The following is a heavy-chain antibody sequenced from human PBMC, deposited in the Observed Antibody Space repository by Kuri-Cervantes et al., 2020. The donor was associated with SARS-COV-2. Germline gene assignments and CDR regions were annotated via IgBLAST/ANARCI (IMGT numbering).Heavy chain of an antibody. V-gene: IGHV3-21*01. CDR3: ARDLGNNWNDPFDY. CDR2: ISSSSSYI. CDR1: GFTFNNYA. D-gene: IGHD1-20*01. J-gene: IGHJ4*02. Sequence: GESLKISCAASGFTFNNYAMSWVRQAPGKGLEWVSSISSSSSYIYYADSVKGRFTISRDNAKNSLYLQMNSLRAEDTAVYYCARDLGNNWNDPFDYWGQGTLVTVSS.